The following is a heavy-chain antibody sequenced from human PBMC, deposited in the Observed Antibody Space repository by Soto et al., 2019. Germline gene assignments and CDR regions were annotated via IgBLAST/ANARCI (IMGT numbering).Heavy chain of an antibody. V-gene: IGHV1-3*01. CDR1: GYTFTSYA. D-gene: IGHD2-2*01. J-gene: IGHJ1*01. CDR2: INAGNGNT. CDR3: ARASPTPGAVVVPAAAEYFQH. Sequence: ASVKVSCKASGYTFTSYAMHWVRQAPGQRLEWMGWINAGNGNTKYSQKFQGRVTITRDTSASTAYMELSSLRSEDTAVYYCARASPTPGAVVVPAAAEYFQHWGQGTLVTVSS.